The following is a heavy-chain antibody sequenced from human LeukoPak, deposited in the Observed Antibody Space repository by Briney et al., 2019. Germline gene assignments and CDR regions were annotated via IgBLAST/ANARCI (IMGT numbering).Heavy chain of an antibody. CDR2: ISTYNGNT. D-gene: IGHD2-2*01. CDR1: DYTLLTYG. J-gene: IGHJ6*03. V-gene: IGHV1-18*01. Sequence: ASVKVSCKASDYTLLTYGITWVRQAPGQGLEWMGWISTYNGNTHYAQKLQGRVTMTTDTSTRTAYMELRGLTSNDTGIYYCARPAKGAYYYYYMDVRGRGTTVTVSS. CDR3: ARPAKGAYYYYYMDV.